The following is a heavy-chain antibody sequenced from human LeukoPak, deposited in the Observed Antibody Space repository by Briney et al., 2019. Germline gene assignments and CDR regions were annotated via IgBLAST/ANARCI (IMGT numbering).Heavy chain of an antibody. Sequence: GGSLRLSCAASGFTFSDYYMSWIRQTPGKGLEWVSYISTSGRTIYYADSVKGRFTISRDNAKNSLYLQMNSLRAEDTALYYCARGLFDGMDVWGQGTTVTVSS. CDR2: ISTSGRTI. D-gene: IGHD3-22*01. V-gene: IGHV3-11*01. J-gene: IGHJ6*02. CDR1: GFTFSDYY. CDR3: ARGLFDGMDV.